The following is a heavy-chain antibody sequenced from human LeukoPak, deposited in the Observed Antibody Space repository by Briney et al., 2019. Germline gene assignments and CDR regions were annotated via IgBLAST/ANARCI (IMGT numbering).Heavy chain of an antibody. CDR1: GFTFSSYG. D-gene: IGHD3-10*01. CDR3: ARERDYYGSGREAFDI. V-gene: IGHV3-33*01. J-gene: IGHJ3*02. Sequence: SGGSLRLSCAASGFTFSSYGMHWVRQAPGKGLEWVAVIWYDGSNKYYADSVKGRFTISRDNSKNTLYLQMNSLRAEDTAVYYCARERDYYGSGREAFDIWGQGTMVTVSS. CDR2: IWYDGSNK.